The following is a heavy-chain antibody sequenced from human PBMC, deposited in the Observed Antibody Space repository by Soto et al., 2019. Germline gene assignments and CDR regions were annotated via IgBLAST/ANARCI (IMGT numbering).Heavy chain of an antibody. J-gene: IGHJ4*02. CDR2: ISYDGNNK. CDR3: ASRDPAGIDY. Sequence: GGSLRLSCAASGFTYSTYTMHWVRQAPGKGLEWVAVISYDGNNKFYADSVKGRFTISRDNAKNSLYLQMNSLRAEDTAVYYCASRDPAGIDYWGQGTLVTVSS. D-gene: IGHD6-13*01. CDR1: GFTYSTYT. V-gene: IGHV3-30-3*01.